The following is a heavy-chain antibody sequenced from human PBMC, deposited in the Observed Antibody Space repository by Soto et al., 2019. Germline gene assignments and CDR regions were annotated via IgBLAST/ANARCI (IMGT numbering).Heavy chain of an antibody. CDR2: INHSGST. CDR3: AIFCSNSCQWGRDY. Sequence: QVQLQQWGAGLLKPSETLSLTCAVYGGSFSGYYWSWIRQPPGKGLEWIGEINHSGSTNYNPSLKSRVNISVDTSKNQFSLKLSSVTAADTAVYYCAIFCSNSCQWGRDYWGQGTLVTVSS. D-gene: IGHD2-2*01. V-gene: IGHV4-34*01. J-gene: IGHJ4*02. CDR1: GGSFSGYY.